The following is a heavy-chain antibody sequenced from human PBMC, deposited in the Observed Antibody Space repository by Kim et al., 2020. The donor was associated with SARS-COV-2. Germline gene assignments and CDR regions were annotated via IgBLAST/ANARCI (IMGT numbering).Heavy chain of an antibody. J-gene: IGHJ6*02. Sequence: SETLSLTCAVYGGSFSGYYWSWIRQPPGKGMEWIGEINHSGSTNYNPSLKSRVTIAVDTSKNQFSLKLSSVTAADTAGYYCARVVSPTVTVERHYYYYGMDVWGQGTPGTVSS. CDR1: GGSFSGYY. V-gene: IGHV4-34*01. CDR3: ARVVSPTVTVERHYYYYGMDV. D-gene: IGHD4-17*01. CDR2: INHSGST.